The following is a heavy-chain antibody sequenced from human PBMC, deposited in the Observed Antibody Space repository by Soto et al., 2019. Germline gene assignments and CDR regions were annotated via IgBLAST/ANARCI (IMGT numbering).Heavy chain of an antibody. CDR2: IWYDGSNK. CDR3: ARDDRDVLLWFGELSLIDY. Sequence: PLVESGGGVVQPGRSLRISCAASGFTFSSYGMHWVRQAPGKGLEWVAVIWYDGSNKYYADSVKGRFTISRDNSKNTLYLQMNSLRAEDTAVYYCARDDRDVLLWFGELSLIDYWGQGTLVTVSS. V-gene: IGHV3-33*01. CDR1: GFTFSSYG. D-gene: IGHD3-10*01. J-gene: IGHJ4*02.